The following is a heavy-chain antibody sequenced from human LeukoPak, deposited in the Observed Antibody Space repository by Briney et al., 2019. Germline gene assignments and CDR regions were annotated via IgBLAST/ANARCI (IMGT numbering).Heavy chain of an antibody. CDR2: ISAYNGNA. D-gene: IGHD3-9*01. Sequence: ASVKVSCKASGYTFTSYGISWVRQAPGQGLEWMGWISAYNGNANYAQKLQGRVTMTTDTSTSTAYMELRSLRSDDTAVYYCARARHYDILTGYYYFDYWGQGTLVTVSS. V-gene: IGHV1-18*01. J-gene: IGHJ4*02. CDR3: ARARHYDILTGYYYFDY. CDR1: GYTFTSYG.